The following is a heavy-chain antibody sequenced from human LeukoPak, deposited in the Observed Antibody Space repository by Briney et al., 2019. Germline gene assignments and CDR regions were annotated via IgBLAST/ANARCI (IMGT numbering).Heavy chain of an antibody. D-gene: IGHD3-9*01. CDR1: GAAMTSHH. J-gene: IGHJ4*02. CDR3: SGGRSSRYSDY. Sequence: PSETLSLTCIVSGAAMTSHHWNWIRQTPGKRLEWIGYTYHRGNTNFITSYSSSLRSRVSMSVDMSKNHFSLSLSSVTAADTATYYCSGGRSSRYSDYWGQGALVTVSS. V-gene: IGHV4-59*11. CDR2: TYHRGNT.